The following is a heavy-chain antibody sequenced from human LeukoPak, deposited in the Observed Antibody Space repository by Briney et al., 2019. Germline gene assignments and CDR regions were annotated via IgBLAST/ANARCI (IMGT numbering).Heavy chain of an antibody. J-gene: IGHJ4*02. CDR3: ARDNDYYDSSGYYLDY. Sequence: GGSLRLSCAASGFTFSSHRMNWVRQAPGKGLEWVSSISGSSNYIHSADSVKGRFTISRDNTKNSLYLQMNSLRAEDTAVYYRARDNDYYDSSGYYLDYWGQGTLVTVSS. CDR2: ISGSSNYI. V-gene: IGHV3-21*01. CDR1: GFTFSSHR. D-gene: IGHD3-22*01.